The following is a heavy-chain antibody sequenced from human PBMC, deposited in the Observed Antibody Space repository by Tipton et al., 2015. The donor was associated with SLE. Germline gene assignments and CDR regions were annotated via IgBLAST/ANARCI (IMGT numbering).Heavy chain of an antibody. Sequence: LRLSCTVSGGSISSHYWSWIRQPPGKGLDWIGYIYYSGSTYYNPSLKSRVTISVDTSKNQFSLKLSSVTAADTAVYYCARAPSNYDFWSGHAFDIWGQGTMVTVSS. V-gene: IGHV4-59*11. J-gene: IGHJ3*02. CDR1: GGSISSHY. CDR3: ARAPSNYDFWSGHAFDI. D-gene: IGHD3-3*01. CDR2: IYYSGST.